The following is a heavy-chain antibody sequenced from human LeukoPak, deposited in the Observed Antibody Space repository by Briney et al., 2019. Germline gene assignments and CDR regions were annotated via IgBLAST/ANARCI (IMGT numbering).Heavy chain of an antibody. V-gene: IGHV3-53*01. CDR1: GFTVSSNY. CDR2: IYSGGST. Sequence: GGSLRLSCAASGFTVSSNYMSWVRQAPGKGLEWVSVIYSGGSTYYADSVKGRFTISRDNSKNTLYLQMNSLRAEDTAVYYCARDSWLLWFGELESWFDPWGQGTLVTVSS. D-gene: IGHD3-10*01. J-gene: IGHJ5*02. CDR3: ARDSWLLWFGELESWFDP.